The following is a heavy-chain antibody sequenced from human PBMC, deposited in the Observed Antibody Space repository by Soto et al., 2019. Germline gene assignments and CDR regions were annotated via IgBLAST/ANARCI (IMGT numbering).Heavy chain of an antibody. Sequence: GGSLRLSCAASGFTVSSNYMSWVRQAPGKGLEWVSVIYSGGSTYYADSVKGRFTISRDNSKNTLYLQMNSLRAEDTAVYYCARDRWDCSGGSCYPDAFDIWGQGTMVTVSS. J-gene: IGHJ3*02. CDR3: ARDRWDCSGGSCYPDAFDI. V-gene: IGHV3-66*01. CDR2: IYSGGST. CDR1: GFTVSSNY. D-gene: IGHD2-15*01.